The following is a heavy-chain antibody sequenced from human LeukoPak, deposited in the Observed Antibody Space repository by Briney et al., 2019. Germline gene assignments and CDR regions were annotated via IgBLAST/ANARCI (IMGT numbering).Heavy chain of an antibody. CDR2: INLNSGGT. J-gene: IGHJ4*02. V-gene: IGHV1-2*02. Sequence: ASVKVSCKASGYTFTGYYMHWVRQAPGQGLEWMGWINLNSGGTNYAQKFQGRVTMTRDTSISTAYMELSRLRSDDTAVYYCASYSGWSVEYYFDYWGQGTLVTVSS. D-gene: IGHD6-19*01. CDR1: GYTFTGYY. CDR3: ASYSGWSVEYYFDY.